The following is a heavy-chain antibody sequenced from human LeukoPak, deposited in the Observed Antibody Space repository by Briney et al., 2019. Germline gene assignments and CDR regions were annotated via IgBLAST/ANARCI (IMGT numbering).Heavy chain of an antibody. V-gene: IGHV3-53*01. J-gene: IGHJ4*02. D-gene: IGHD2-2*01. Sequence: GGSLRLSCAASGFTVSSNYMSWVRQAPGKGLEWVSVLYGGGTTYYADSVKGRFTISRDNSKNTLFLQMNSLRAEDTAVYYCAREVSVVPAIFDYWGQGTLVTVSS. CDR2: LYGGGTT. CDR1: GFTVSSNY. CDR3: AREVSVVPAIFDY.